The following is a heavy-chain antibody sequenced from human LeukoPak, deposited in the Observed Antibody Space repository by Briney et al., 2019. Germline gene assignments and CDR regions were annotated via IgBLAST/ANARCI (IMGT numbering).Heavy chain of an antibody. J-gene: IGHJ4*02. V-gene: IGHV3-43D*03. CDR1: GFTFDDYA. D-gene: IGHD2-15*01. CDR3: ARDSQDCSASTCYFDY. Sequence: GGSLRLSCAASGFTFDDYAMHWVRQSPGKGLQWVSFISWDSRSVYYADSVKGRFAISRDNNKKSVFLQMNSLTAEDTAFNYCARDSQDCSASTCYFDYWGQGTLVTVSA. CDR2: ISWDSRSV.